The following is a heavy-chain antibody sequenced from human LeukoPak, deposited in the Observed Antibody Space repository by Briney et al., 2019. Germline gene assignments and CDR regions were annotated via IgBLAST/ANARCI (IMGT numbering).Heavy chain of an antibody. CDR2: IYYSGST. CDR3: ARAPRGVTPDFDY. D-gene: IGHD3-10*01. Sequence: SETLSLTCTVSGGSISSSSYYWGWIRQPPGKGLEWIGSIYYSGSTYYNPSLKSRVTISADTSKNQFSLKLSSVTAADTAVYYCARAPRGVTPDFDYWGQGTLVTVSS. CDR1: GGSISSSSYY. V-gene: IGHV4-39*07. J-gene: IGHJ4*02.